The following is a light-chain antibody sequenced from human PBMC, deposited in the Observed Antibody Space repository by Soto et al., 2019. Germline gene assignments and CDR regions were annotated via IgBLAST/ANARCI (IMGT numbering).Light chain of an antibody. CDR3: SSYTSVSTVV. CDR2: DVS. J-gene: IGLJ2*01. CDR1: RSDVGGYNY. V-gene: IGLV2-14*01. Sequence: QSVLTQPASVSGSPGQSITISCTGTRSDVGGYNYVSWYQQNPGKAPKLMIYDVSNRPSGVSNRFSGSKSGNTASLTISGLQAEDEADYYCSSYTSVSTVVFGGGTKVTVL.